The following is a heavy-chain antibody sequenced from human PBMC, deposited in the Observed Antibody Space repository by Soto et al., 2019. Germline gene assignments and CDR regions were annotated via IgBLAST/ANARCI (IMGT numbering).Heavy chain of an antibody. CDR1: RFTLRNYV. CDR2: TGGSGDT. CDR3: ATSGHGGGLRCASFDM. Sequence: EVQLLESGGGLVQPGGSLRLSCAASRFTLRNYVVNWVRQAPGKGLEWVSTTGGSGDTYYPDSVKGRFTISRDNSKNTVYLEMITLSAEDSAVYYCATSGHGGGLRCASFDMWGEGTVVTVSS. V-gene: IGHV3-23*01. D-gene: IGHD2-15*01. J-gene: IGHJ3*02.